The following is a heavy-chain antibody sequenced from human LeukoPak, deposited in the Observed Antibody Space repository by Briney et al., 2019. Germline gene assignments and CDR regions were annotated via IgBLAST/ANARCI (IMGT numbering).Heavy chain of an antibody. V-gene: IGHV3-48*02. J-gene: IGHJ4*02. Sequence: GGSLRLSCAASGFTLSSYSMNWVRQAPGKGLEWVSYISSGPGSAYYSDSVRGRFTISRDNAKNSLYLQMNSLRDDDKAVYYCARGGWELDYWGQGTLDTVSS. CDR3: ARGGWELDY. CDR1: GFTLSSYS. CDR2: ISSGPGSA. D-gene: IGHD1-1*01.